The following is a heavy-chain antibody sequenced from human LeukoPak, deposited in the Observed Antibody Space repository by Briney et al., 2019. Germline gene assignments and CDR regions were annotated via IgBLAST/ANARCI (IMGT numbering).Heavy chain of an antibody. CDR2: ISYDGSNK. D-gene: IGHD6-13*01. J-gene: IGHJ4*02. Sequence: PGRSLRLSCAASGFTFSSYGMHWVRQAPGKGLEWVAVISYDGSNKYYADSVKGRFTISRDNSKNTLYLQMNSLRAEDTAVYYCAKACGDSSSFDYWGQGTLVTVSS. CDR3: AKACGDSSSFDY. V-gene: IGHV3-30*18. CDR1: GFTFSSYG.